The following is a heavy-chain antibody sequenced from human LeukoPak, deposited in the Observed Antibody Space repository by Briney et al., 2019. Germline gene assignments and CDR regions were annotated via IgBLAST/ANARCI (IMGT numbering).Heavy chain of an antibody. J-gene: IGHJ4*02. Sequence: GGSLRLSCAASGFTLSTYWMHWVRQAPGKGLVWVSRIDPDGSTTTYADSVEGRFTISRDNAKNTLYLQMSSLRAEDTAVYYCARVGVGMYHFDHWGQGTLVTVSS. V-gene: IGHV3-74*01. CDR3: ARVGVGMYHFDH. CDR1: GFTLSTYW. D-gene: IGHD2-2*01. CDR2: IDPDGSTT.